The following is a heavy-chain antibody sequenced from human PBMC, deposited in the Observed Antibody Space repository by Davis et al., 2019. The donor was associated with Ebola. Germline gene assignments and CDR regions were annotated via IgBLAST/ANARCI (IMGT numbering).Heavy chain of an antibody. D-gene: IGHD3-10*01. CDR3: ARGFSKWFRELSDY. J-gene: IGHJ4*02. Sequence: GESLKISCAASGFTFSSYGMNWVRQAPGKGLEWVSYISSSSSTIYYADSVKGRFIISRDNAKNSLYLQMNSLRDEDTAVYYCARGFSKWFRELSDYWGQGTLVTVSS. CDR1: GFTFSSYG. V-gene: IGHV3-48*02. CDR2: ISSSSSTI.